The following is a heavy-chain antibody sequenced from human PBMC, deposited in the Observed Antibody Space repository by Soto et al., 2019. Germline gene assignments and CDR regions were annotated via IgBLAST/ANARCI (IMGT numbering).Heavy chain of an antibody. CDR3: SRSLNS. J-gene: IGHJ4*02. Sequence: EVQLMESGGGLVQPGGSLRLSCAASGFTFSTYWMDWVRQTPGKGLEWVANINQDGSEKNYVDSVKGRFTISRDNAKNSLYLQMRSLTAEDSALYYCSRSLNSWGQGTLVTVSS. CDR1: GFTFSTYW. CDR2: INQDGSEK. V-gene: IGHV3-7*01.